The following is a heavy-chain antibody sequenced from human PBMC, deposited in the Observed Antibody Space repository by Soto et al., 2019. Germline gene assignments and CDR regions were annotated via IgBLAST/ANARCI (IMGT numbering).Heavy chain of an antibody. V-gene: IGHV1-2*04. CDR1: GYTFTSYG. J-gene: IGHJ1*01. D-gene: IGHD2-2*01. Sequence: ASVKVSCKASGYTFTSYGISWVRQAPGQRLEWMGWINPSSGGTNYAQKFQGWVTMTRDTSISTAYMELSRLRSDDTAVYYCARGGVGPAAPHQHWGQGTLVTVSS. CDR3: ARGGVGPAAPHQH. CDR2: INPSSGGT.